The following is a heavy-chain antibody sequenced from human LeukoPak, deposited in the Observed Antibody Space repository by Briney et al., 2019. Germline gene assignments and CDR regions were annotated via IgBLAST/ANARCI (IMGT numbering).Heavy chain of an antibody. D-gene: IGHD5-24*01. Sequence: GGSLRLSCAASGFTFSDYWIHWVRQAPGKGLVWVSRINTDGSITNYADSVKGRFSISRDNAKNTLYLQMSSLRAEDTAVYYCARVPEMATILSHMYYYYYGMDVWGQGATVTVSS. CDR1: GFTFSDYW. J-gene: IGHJ6*02. CDR2: INTDGSIT. CDR3: ARVPEMATILSHMYYYYYGMDV. V-gene: IGHV3-74*01.